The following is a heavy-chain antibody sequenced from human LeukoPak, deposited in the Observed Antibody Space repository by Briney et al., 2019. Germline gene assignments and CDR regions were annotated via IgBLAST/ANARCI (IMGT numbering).Heavy chain of an antibody. CDR2: MNPNSGNT. J-gene: IGHJ4*02. V-gene: IGHV1-8*02. Sequence: GASVKVSCKASGGTFSSYAINWVRQATGQGLEWMGWMNPNSGNTGYAQKFQGRVTMTRNSSISTAYMELSSLRSEDTAVYYCARGLVGATESDYWGQGTLVTVSS. D-gene: IGHD1-26*01. CDR3: ARGLVGATESDY. CDR1: GGTFSSYA.